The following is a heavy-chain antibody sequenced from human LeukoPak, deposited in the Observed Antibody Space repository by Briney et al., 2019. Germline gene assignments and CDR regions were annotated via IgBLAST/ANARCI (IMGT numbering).Heavy chain of an antibody. D-gene: IGHD3-10*01. CDR3: ARDGSGSYYAWFDP. Sequence: GASVKVSCKASGYTFTSYGISWVRQAPGQGLEWMGWINPNSGGTNYAQKFQGRVTMTRDTSISTAYMELSRLRSDDTAVYYCARDGSGSYYAWFDPWGQGTLVTVSS. CDR1: GYTFTSYG. J-gene: IGHJ5*02. CDR2: INPNSGGT. V-gene: IGHV1-2*02.